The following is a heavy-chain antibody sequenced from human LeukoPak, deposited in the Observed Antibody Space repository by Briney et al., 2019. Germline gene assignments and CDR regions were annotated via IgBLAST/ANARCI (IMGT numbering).Heavy chain of an antibody. D-gene: IGHD6-13*01. Sequence: SETLSLTCTVSGGSISSYYWSWIRQPPGKGLEWIGYIYYSGSTNYNPSLKSRVTISVDTSKNQLSLKLSSVTAADTAVYYCAREVPNSSSWSFFDYWGQGTLVTVSS. J-gene: IGHJ4*02. CDR3: AREVPNSSSWSFFDY. V-gene: IGHV4-59*01. CDR1: GGSISSYY. CDR2: IYYSGST.